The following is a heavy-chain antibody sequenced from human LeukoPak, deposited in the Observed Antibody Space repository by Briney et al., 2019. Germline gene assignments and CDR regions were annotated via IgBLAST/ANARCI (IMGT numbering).Heavy chain of an antibody. D-gene: IGHD6-13*01. CDR2: IYYSGST. V-gene: IGHV4-59*11. CDR3: ARDLGIAAAGNDY. CDR1: GGSISSHY. J-gene: IGHJ4*02. Sequence: NPSETLSLTCTVSGGSISSHYWSWIRQPPGKGLEWIGYIYYSGSTNYNSSLKSRVTISVDTSKNQFSLKVSSVTAADTAVYYRARDLGIAAAGNDYWGQGTLVTVSS.